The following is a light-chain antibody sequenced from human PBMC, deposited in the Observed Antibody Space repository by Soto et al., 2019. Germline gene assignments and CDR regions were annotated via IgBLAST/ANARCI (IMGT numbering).Light chain of an antibody. Sequence: IQMTPSPSTLSASVGDRVTITCRASQSISSWLAWYQQKPGKAPKLLIYDASSLESGVPSRFSGSGSGTEFTLTISSLQPDDFATYYCQQYNSYRRTFGQGTKVDIK. V-gene: IGKV1-5*01. CDR1: QSISSW. J-gene: IGKJ1*01. CDR3: QQYNSYRRT. CDR2: DAS.